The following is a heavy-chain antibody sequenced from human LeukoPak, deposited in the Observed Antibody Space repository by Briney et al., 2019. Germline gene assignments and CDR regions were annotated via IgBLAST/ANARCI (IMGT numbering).Heavy chain of an antibody. CDR2: ISSSSSNI. J-gene: IGHJ6*02. D-gene: IGHD1-1*01. V-gene: IGHV3-48*01. CDR3: ARDRPGSMDV. Sequence: GGSLRLSCAASGFTVSSYGLNWVRQAPGKGLEWVSYISSSSSNIDYADSVKGRFTISRDNVKNSLYLQMNSLRAEDTAVYYCARDRPGSMDVWGQGTTVTVSS. CDR1: GFTVSSYG.